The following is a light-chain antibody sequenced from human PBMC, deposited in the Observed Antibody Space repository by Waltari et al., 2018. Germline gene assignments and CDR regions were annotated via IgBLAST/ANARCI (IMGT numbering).Light chain of an antibody. CDR2: GAF. CDR1: YGVTNNY. CDR3: QQYGGAPYT. Sequence: EIVLTQSPGTLSLSPGGRATLSCRASYGVTNNYLAWYQQNLVQGPRLPIYGAFLRATGVPDRFSGSGSGTDFTLTISRLEPEDFAVYCCQQYGGAPYTFGQGTKLEIK. J-gene: IGKJ2*01. V-gene: IGKV3-20*01.